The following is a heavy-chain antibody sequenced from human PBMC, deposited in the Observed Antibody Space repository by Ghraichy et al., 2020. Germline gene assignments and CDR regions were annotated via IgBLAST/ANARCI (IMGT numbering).Heavy chain of an antibody. J-gene: IGHJ5*02. V-gene: IGHV1-24*01. Sequence: ASVKVSCKVSGYTLTELSMHWVRQAPGKGLEWMGGFDPEDGKTIYAQKFQGRVTMTEDTSTDTAYMELSSLRSEDTAVYYCATLGYCSGGSCYGEFYNWFDPWGQGTLVTVSS. CDR1: GYTLTELS. D-gene: IGHD2-15*01. CDR3: ATLGYCSGGSCYGEFYNWFDP. CDR2: FDPEDGKT.